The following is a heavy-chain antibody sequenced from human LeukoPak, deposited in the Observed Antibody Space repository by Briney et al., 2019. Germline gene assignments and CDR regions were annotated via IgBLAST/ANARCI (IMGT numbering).Heavy chain of an antibody. CDR1: GFTFSSYE. J-gene: IGHJ6*03. Sequence: GGSLRLSCAASGFTFSSYEMNWVRQAPGKGLEWVSYISSSGSTIYYADSVKGRFTISRDNAKNSLYLQMNSLRAEDTAVYYCARDRDYYDSSYYMDVWGKGTTVTVSS. D-gene: IGHD3-22*01. V-gene: IGHV3-48*03. CDR3: ARDRDYYDSSYYMDV. CDR2: ISSSGSTI.